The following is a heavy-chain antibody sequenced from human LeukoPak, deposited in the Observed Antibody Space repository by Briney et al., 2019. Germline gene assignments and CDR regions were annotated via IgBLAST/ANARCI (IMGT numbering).Heavy chain of an antibody. CDR1: GFTFSSYW. V-gene: IGHV3-74*01. CDR3: AKAPVTTCSGAYCYPFDY. CDR2: INSDGSTT. J-gene: IGHJ4*02. Sequence: GGSLRLSCVASGFTFSSYWMHWVRQAPGEGLVWVSRINSDGSTTTYADSVKGRFTISRDNAKNTLYLQMNSLRAEDTAVYYCAKAPVTTCSGAYCYPFDYWGQGTLVTVSS. D-gene: IGHD2-21*01.